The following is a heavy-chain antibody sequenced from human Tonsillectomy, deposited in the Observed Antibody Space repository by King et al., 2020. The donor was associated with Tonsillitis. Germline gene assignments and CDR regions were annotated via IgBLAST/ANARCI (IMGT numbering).Heavy chain of an antibody. CDR1: GFTFSSYA. J-gene: IGHJ4*02. CDR3: AKGLTYYDNLRGIVFGY. Sequence: VQLVESGGGLVQPGGSLRLSCAASGFTFSSYAMSWVRQAPGKGLEWVSAISGSGGSTYYADSVKGRFTISRDNSKNTLYLQMNSLRAEDTAVYYCAKGLTYYDNLRGIVFGYWGQGTLVTVSS. V-gene: IGHV3-23*04. D-gene: IGHD3-22*01. CDR2: ISGSGGST.